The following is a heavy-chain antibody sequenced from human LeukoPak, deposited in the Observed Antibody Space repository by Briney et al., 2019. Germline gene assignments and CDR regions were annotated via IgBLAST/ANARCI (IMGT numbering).Heavy chain of an antibody. D-gene: IGHD3-3*01. V-gene: IGHV4-30-2*01. J-gene: IGHJ6*03. Sequence: SETLSLTCTVSGGSISSGGYYWSWIRQPPGKGLEWIGYIYHSGSTYYNPSLKSRVTISVDRSKDQFSLKLSSVTAADTAVYYCARDQIPDFSSHYYMDVWGKGTTVTVSS. CDR1: GGSISSGGYY. CDR3: ARDQIPDFSSHYYMDV. CDR2: IYHSGST.